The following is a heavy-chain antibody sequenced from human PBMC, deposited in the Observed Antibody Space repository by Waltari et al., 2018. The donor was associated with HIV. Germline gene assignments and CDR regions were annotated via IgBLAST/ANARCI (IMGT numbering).Heavy chain of an antibody. V-gene: IGHV4-39*01. CDR1: GGSVSSSSYS. J-gene: IGHJ2*01. Sequence: QLQLQASGPGPVKPSETLSLTSTVPGGSVSSSSYSWGWIRQPPGKGLEWVGRIYYTGRAYYNPSLKSRVTISVDTSKNQFSLKVTSVTAADTAVYYCARHALRVGAAYWNFDLWGRGTLVTVSS. D-gene: IGHD1-26*01. CDR3: ARHALRVGAAYWNFDL. CDR2: IYYTGRA.